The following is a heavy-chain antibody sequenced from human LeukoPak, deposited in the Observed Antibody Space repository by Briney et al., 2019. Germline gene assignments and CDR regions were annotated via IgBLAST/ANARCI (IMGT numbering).Heavy chain of an antibody. CDR3: ARFVVVPAASVYYYMDV. J-gene: IGHJ6*03. Sequence: SETLSLTCTVSGGSISSYHWSWIRQPAGKGLEWIGRIYTSRSTNYNPSLKSRVTMSVDTSKNQFSLKLSSVTAADTAVYYCARFVVVPAASVYYYMDVWGKGTTVTVSS. CDR2: IYTSRST. CDR1: GGSISSYH. V-gene: IGHV4-4*07. D-gene: IGHD2-2*01.